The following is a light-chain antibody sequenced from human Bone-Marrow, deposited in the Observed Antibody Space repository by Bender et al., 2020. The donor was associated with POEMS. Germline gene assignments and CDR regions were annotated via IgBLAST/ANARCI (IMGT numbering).Light chain of an antibody. Sequence: QSVLTQPPSASGTPGQRVIISCSGSSSNIGSQIVNWYQQLPGKAPQLILYDNNKRPSGVSKRFSGSKSGNTASLRISGLQAEDEADYLCCSYAGSRTWVFGGGTKLTVL. CDR2: DNN. CDR3: CSYAGSRTWV. V-gene: IGLV2-23*01. CDR1: SSNIGSQI. J-gene: IGLJ3*02.